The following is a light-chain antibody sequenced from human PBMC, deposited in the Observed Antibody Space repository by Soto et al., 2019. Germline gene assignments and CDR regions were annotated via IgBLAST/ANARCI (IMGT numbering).Light chain of an antibody. CDR2: WAS. Sequence: DIVMTQSPDSLAVSLVERATINCKSSQSVLYSSNNKNYLAWYQQKPGQPPKLLISWASTRESGVPDRFSGSGSGTDFTLTISSLQAEDVAVYYCQQYYSSPLTFGGGTKVDIK. CDR3: QQYYSSPLT. CDR1: QSVLYSSNNKNY. V-gene: IGKV4-1*01. J-gene: IGKJ4*01.